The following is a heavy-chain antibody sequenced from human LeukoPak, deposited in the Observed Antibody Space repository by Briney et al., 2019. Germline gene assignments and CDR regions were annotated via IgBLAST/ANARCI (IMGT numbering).Heavy chain of an antibody. D-gene: IGHD3-22*01. J-gene: IGHJ4*02. Sequence: ASVQVSCKASGYTFTSYGISWVRQAPGQGLEWMGWISAYNGNTNYAQKLQGRVTMTTDTSTSTAYVELRILISDDTAVYYCARGSRFPYYYDSSGYYRYWGQGTLVTVSS. V-gene: IGHV1-18*01. CDR1: GYTFTSYG. CDR3: ARGSRFPYYYDSSGYYRY. CDR2: ISAYNGNT.